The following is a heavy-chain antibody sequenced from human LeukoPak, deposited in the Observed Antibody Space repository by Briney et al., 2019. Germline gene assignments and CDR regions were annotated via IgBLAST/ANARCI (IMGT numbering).Heavy chain of an antibody. J-gene: IGHJ4*02. V-gene: IGHV1-2*02. D-gene: IGHD6-19*01. Sequence: ASVRVSCKASGYSFTDYYMYWVRQAPGQGLEWMGWIYPNSGGTHYAQKFQGRVTVTWDTSISTAYMELSSLRFDDTAVYYCARVTTEIAVAGTGFDYWGQGTLVTVSS. CDR2: IYPNSGGT. CDR1: GYSFTDYY. CDR3: ARVTTEIAVAGTGFDY.